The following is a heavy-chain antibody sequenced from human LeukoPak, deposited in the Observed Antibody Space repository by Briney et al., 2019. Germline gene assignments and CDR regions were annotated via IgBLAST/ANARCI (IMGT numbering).Heavy chain of an antibody. J-gene: IGHJ1*01. CDR1: GDSVSRSDSY. D-gene: IGHD3-22*01. CDR2: IYYSGRT. CDR3: ARRRYYDSSGYLE. Sequence: PSETLSLTRTIFGDSVSRSDSYWDWIRQPPGKGLEWIGTIYYSGRTYYSPSLKSRVTLSVDMSNNQFSLTLSSVTAADTALYFCARRRYYDSSGYLEWGQGTLVTVSS. V-gene: IGHV4-39*01.